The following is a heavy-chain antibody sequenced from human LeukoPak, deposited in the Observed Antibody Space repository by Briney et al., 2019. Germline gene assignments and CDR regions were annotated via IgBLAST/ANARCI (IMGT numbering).Heavy chain of an antibody. CDR1: GFTFSHHA. V-gene: IGHV3-30*03. CDR2: ISYDGNNK. J-gene: IGHJ4*02. CDR3: ARISGTMCFDL. Sequence: GGSLSLSRAASGFTFSHHAMHWVRRSPGKGLEWAAVISYDGNNKYYANSVKGRFTISRDNPKNTVYLQMHSLSADDTAVYYCARISGTMCFDLWGLGTLVTVSS. D-gene: IGHD1-7*01.